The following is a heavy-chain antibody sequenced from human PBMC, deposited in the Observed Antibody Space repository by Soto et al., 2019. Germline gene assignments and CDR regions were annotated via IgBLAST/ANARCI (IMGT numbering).Heavy chain of an antibody. V-gene: IGHV1-69*12. Sequence: QVRLVQSGAEVKKTESSVKVSCEASGTTFSNFAIGWVRQAPGQGLEWMGGIILPFGTPNYAQKFQGRVTISADESMTTVYMEQIGLRSGDTAVYYCVRGPNYEGYFDYWGQGTLVTVSS. J-gene: IGHJ4*02. CDR2: IILPFGTP. CDR1: GTTFSNFA. CDR3: VRGPNYEGYFDY. D-gene: IGHD3-22*01.